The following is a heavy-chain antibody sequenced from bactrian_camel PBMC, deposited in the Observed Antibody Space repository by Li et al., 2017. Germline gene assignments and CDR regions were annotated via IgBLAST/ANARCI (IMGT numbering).Heavy chain of an antibody. CDR2: IATGSGNT. CDR3: AAAKGLPDLLRGGYLSARSYNY. J-gene: IGHJ4*01. V-gene: IGHV3S1*01. CDR1: GYTYNRNC. D-gene: IGHD3*01. Sequence: HVQLVESGGGSVQAGGSLRLSCAASGYTYNRNCMAWFRQAPGKEREGVARIATGSGNTYYADSVKGRFTISQDNAKNTVYLQMNSLKPEDTAIYYCAAAKGLPDLLRGGYLSARSYNYWGRGTQVTVS.